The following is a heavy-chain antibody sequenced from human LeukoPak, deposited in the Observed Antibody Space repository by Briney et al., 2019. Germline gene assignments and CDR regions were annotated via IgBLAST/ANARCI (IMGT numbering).Heavy chain of an antibody. V-gene: IGHV3-21*01. CDR3: ARGGKIALAGTRSPQYFQH. CDR1: GLTSTGYS. Sequence: GGSLRLSCVVSGLTSTGYSMTWVGQATGKGLEWVSSISSRSDYILDAESVKGRLTISRDNAKNSLYLQMNSRRAEDTAVYYWARGGKIALAGTRSPQYFQHWGQGTLVTVSS. CDR2: ISSRSDYI. D-gene: IGHD6-19*01. J-gene: IGHJ1*01.